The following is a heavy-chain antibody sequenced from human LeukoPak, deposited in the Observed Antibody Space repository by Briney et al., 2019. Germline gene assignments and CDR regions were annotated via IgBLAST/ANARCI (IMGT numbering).Heavy chain of an antibody. CDR3: ARDMVHSGYFQY. Sequence: ASVKVSCKASGYTFTSYDINWVRQATGQGLEWMGWMNPNSGNTGYAQKFQGRVTMTRNTSISTAYMELSSLRSEDTAVYYCARDMVHSGYFQYWGQGTLVIVSS. V-gene: IGHV1-8*01. D-gene: IGHD1-26*01. J-gene: IGHJ1*01. CDR1: GYTFTSYD. CDR2: MNPNSGNT.